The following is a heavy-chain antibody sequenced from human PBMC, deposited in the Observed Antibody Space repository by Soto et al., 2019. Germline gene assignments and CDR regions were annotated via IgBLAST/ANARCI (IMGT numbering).Heavy chain of an antibody. Sequence: PGGSLRLSCTASGFTFGDYAMSWFRQAPGKGLEWVGFIRSKAYGGTTEYAASVKGRFTISRDDSKSIAYLQMNSLKTEDTAVYYCTRDRPNYYDILTGPTNDAFDIWGQGTMVTVSS. D-gene: IGHD3-9*01. CDR1: GFTFGDYA. V-gene: IGHV3-49*03. J-gene: IGHJ3*02. CDR2: IRSKAYGGTT. CDR3: TRDRPNYYDILTGPTNDAFDI.